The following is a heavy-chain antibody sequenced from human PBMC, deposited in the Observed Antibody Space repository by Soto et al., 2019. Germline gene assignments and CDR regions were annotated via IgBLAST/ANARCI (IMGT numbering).Heavy chain of an antibody. V-gene: IGHV3-21*01. D-gene: IGHD3-22*01. CDR1: GFTFSSYS. Sequence: EVQLVESGGGLVKPGGSLRLSCAASGFTFSSYSMNWVRQAPGKGLEWVSSISSSSSYIYYADSVKGRFTISRDNAKNPLYLQMNSLRAEDTAVYYCARGPYSYDSRAYYSPWGQGTLVTVSS. CDR3: ARGPYSYDSRAYYSP. J-gene: IGHJ5*02. CDR2: ISSSSSYI.